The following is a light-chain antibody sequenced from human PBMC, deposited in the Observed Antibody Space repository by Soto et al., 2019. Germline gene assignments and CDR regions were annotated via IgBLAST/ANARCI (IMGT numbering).Light chain of an antibody. CDR2: GAS. Sequence: EIVLTQSPGTLSLSPGKRATLSCRASQSISSSYLAWYQQRPGQAPRLLIYGASSRATGIPDRFSGSGSGTEFTLTISRLEPEDFAVYYCQQYGNSPQTFGQGTKVDIK. J-gene: IGKJ1*01. CDR1: QSISSSY. CDR3: QQYGNSPQT. V-gene: IGKV3-20*01.